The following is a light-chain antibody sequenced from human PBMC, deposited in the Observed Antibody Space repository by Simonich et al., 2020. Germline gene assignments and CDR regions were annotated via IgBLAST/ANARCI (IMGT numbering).Light chain of an antibody. J-gene: IGKJ5*01. Sequence: DIVMTQSPYSLAVSLGESATINCKSSQSVLYSSNNKNYLAWYQQKPGQPPKLLIYGASTRESGVPDRFSGSGSGTDFTLTISSLQAEDVAVYYCQQYYSTITFGQGTRLEIK. CDR2: GAS. CDR1: QSVLYSSNNKNY. CDR3: QQYYSTIT. V-gene: IGKV4-1*01.